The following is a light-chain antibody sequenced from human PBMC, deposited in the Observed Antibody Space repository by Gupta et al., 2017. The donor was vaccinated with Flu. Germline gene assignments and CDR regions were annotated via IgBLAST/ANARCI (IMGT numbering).Light chain of an antibody. CDR3: QQYRSSLYT. Sequence: DIALTQSPGTLPLSPGESATLSCRASQMINSNYLAWYQQKPGQAPRLLIFGASNRATGIPVRFSGSGSGTDFTLTISRLEPEDFAMYYCQQYRSSLYTFGQGTKLEI. CDR1: QMINSNY. CDR2: GAS. V-gene: IGKV3-20*01. J-gene: IGKJ2*01.